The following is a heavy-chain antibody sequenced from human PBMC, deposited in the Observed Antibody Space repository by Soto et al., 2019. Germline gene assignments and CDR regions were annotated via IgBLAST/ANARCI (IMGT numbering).Heavy chain of an antibody. Sequence: SETLSLTCTVSGGSVSSGDYFWSWLRQSPGKRLEWIAYIYYSGSTNYNPSLKSRATISVDTSKSQVSLTLTSMTAADAALYYCARSPNYYYYAFDVWGQGTAVTVSS. CDR3: ARSPNYYYYAFDV. CDR2: IYYSGST. D-gene: IGHD3-10*01. CDR1: GGSVSSGDYF. V-gene: IGHV4-61*08. J-gene: IGHJ6*02.